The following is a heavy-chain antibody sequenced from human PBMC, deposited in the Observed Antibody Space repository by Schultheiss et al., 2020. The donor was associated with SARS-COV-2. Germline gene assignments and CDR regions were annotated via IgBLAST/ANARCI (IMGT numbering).Heavy chain of an antibody. J-gene: IGHJ6*02. CDR2: ISSNGGST. D-gene: IGHD3-22*01. Sequence: GESLKISCAASGFTFSSYSMNWVRQAPGKGLEYVSAISSNGGSTYYADSVKGRFTISRDNAKNSLYLQMNSLRAEDTAVYYCASNYYDSSGYGYYYYGMDVWGQGTTVTVS. CDR3: ASNYYDSSGYGYYYYGMDV. V-gene: IGHV3-64*04. CDR1: GFTFSSYS.